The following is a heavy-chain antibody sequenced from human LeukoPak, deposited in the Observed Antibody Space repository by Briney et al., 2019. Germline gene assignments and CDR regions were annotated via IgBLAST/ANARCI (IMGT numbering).Heavy chain of an antibody. J-gene: IGHJ4*02. CDR1: GFTFSSYW. D-gene: IGHD3-3*01. V-gene: IGHV3-23*01. CDR3: AKDVTIFGVVSLDY. Sequence: PGGSLRLSCAASGFTFSSYWMHWVRQAPGKGLEWVSAISGSGGSTYYADSVKGRFTISRDNSKNTLYLQMNSLRAEDTAVYYCAKDVTIFGVVSLDYWGQGTLVTVSS. CDR2: ISGSGGST.